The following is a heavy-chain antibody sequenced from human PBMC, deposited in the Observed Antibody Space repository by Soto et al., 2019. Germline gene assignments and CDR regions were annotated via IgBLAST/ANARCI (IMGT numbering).Heavy chain of an antibody. CDR3: AKEQLAMTVVVADYFDS. D-gene: IGHD3-22*01. CDR1: GFTFSTYG. J-gene: IGHJ4*02. CDR2: ISYDGGSK. V-gene: IGHV3-30*18. Sequence: QVQLVESGGGVVQPGKSLRLSCAASGFTFSTYGIHWVRQAPGKGLEWVALISYDGGSKYYGDSVKGRFIISRDNSHNTVSLQMNSLRADDTAVYLCAKEQLAMTVVVADYFDSWGQGTLVTVS.